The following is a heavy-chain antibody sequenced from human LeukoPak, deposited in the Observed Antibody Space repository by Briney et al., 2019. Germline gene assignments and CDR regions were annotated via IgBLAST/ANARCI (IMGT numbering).Heavy chain of an antibody. CDR1: GFTFSSYG. Sequence: GGSLRLSCVVSGFTFSSYGLHWVRQAPGKGLEWVAFVRFDGNKNSYADSVRGRFIISRDNSKNTLHLAMNSLRTEDTAVYYCAKEFSPFDSNGYYGFFQHWGQGTLVTVSS. J-gene: IGHJ1*01. V-gene: IGHV3-30*02. D-gene: IGHD3-22*01. CDR2: VRFDGNKN. CDR3: AKEFSPFDSNGYYGFFQH.